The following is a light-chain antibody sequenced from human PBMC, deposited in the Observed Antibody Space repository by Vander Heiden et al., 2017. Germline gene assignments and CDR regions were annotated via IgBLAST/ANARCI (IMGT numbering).Light chain of an antibody. CDR3: QQYYSTPVH. CDR2: WAS. Sequence: DIVMTQSPDSLAVSLGERATINCKSSQIVLYSSNNKNYLAWYQQKPGQPPKLLIYWASTRESGVPDRFSGSGSGTDFTLTISSLQAEDVAVYYCQQYYSTPVHFGQGTKLEIK. CDR1: QIVLYSSNNKNY. J-gene: IGKJ2*01. V-gene: IGKV4-1*01.